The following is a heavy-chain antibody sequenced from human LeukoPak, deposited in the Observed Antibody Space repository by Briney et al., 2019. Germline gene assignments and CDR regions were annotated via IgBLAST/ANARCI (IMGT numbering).Heavy chain of an antibody. J-gene: IGHJ4*02. CDR1: GGSISSSSYY. Sequence: SETLSLTCTVSGGSISSSSYYWGWIRQPPGKGLEWIGSIYYSGSTYYNPSLKSRVTISVDTSKNQFSLKLSSVTAADTAVYYCARPVSNWNYFDYWGQGTLVTVSS. CDR2: IYYSGST. V-gene: IGHV4-39*01. D-gene: IGHD1-1*01. CDR3: ARPVSNWNYFDY.